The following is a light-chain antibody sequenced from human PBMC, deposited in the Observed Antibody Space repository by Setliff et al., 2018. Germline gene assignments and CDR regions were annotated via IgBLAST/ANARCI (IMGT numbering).Light chain of an antibody. CDR1: GSDVGAYKF. Sequence: QSVLAQPASVSGSPGQSIAVSCTGSGSDVGAYKFVSWYQQRPGKAPRLMIYDVSNRPSGVSDRFSGSKSGNTASLTISGLQAEDEADYYCCSYTGTSTPYVFGTGTKGTVL. CDR2: DVS. J-gene: IGLJ1*01. V-gene: IGLV2-14*01. CDR3: CSYTGTSTPYV.